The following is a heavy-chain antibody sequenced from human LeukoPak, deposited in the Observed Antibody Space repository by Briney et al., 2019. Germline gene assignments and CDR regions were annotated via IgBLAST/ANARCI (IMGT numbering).Heavy chain of an antibody. J-gene: IGHJ4*02. Sequence: GASVKVSCKASGYTFTSYYMHWVRQAPGQGLEWMGIINPSGGSTSYAQKFQGRVTMTRDMSTSTVYMELSSLRSEDTAVYYCARGDSVQLERRYYFDYWGQGTLVTVSS. V-gene: IGHV1-46*01. CDR1: GYTFTSYY. CDR2: INPSGGST. CDR3: ARGDSVQLERRYYFDY. D-gene: IGHD1-1*01.